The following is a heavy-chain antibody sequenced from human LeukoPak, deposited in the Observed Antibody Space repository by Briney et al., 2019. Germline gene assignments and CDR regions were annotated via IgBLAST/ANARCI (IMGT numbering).Heavy chain of an antibody. Sequence: GASVKVSCRASGYTFSSYGISWVRQAPGQGLECMGWISAYNGNTYYAQNLQGRVTMTTDTSTSTAYMELRSLRSDDTAVYYCARDLKRGYSSGRYSWGTGSSNDYWGQGTLVTVSS. J-gene: IGHJ4*02. V-gene: IGHV1-18*01. CDR3: ARDLKRGYSSGRYSWGTGSSNDY. CDR2: ISAYNGNT. D-gene: IGHD6-19*01. CDR1: GYTFSSYG.